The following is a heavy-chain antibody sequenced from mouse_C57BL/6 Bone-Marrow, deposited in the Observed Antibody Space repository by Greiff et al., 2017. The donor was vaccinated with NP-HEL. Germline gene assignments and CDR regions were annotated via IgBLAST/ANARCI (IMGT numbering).Heavy chain of an antibody. J-gene: IGHJ3*01. V-gene: IGHV1-22*01. CDR2: INPNNGGT. D-gene: IGHD1-1*01. Sequence: DVQLVESGPELVKPGASVKMSCKASGYTFTDYNMHWVKQSHGKSLEWIGYINPNNGGTSYNQKFKGKATLTVNKSSSTAYMELRSLTSEDSAVYYCASLNYGSTSSWFAYWGQGTLVTVSA. CDR1: GYTFTDYN. CDR3: ASLNYGSTSSWFAY.